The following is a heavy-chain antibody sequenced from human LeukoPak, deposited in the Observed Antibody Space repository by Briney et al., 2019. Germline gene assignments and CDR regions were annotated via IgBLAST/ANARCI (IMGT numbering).Heavy chain of an antibody. V-gene: IGHV3-9*01. J-gene: IGHJ3*02. CDR3: AKDRGRYYDSSGYSRNDAFDI. Sequence: PGRSLRLSCAASGFTFDDYAMHWVRQAPGKGLEWVSGISWNSGSIGYADSVKGRFTISRDNVKNSLYLQMNSLRAEDTALYYCAKDRGRYYDSSGYSRNDAFDIWGQGTMVTVSS. D-gene: IGHD3-22*01. CDR1: GFTFDDYA. CDR2: ISWNSGSI.